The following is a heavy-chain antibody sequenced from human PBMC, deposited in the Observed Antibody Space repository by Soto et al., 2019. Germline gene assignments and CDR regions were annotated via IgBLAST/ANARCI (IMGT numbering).Heavy chain of an antibody. J-gene: IGHJ5*02. Sequence: ASVKVSCKASGYTFTSYAMHWVRQAPGQRLEWMGWINAGNGNTKYSQKFQGRVTITRDTSASTAYMELSSLRSEDTAVYYCARSLFHPYGDYVSYWFDPWGQGTLGTVSS. CDR1: GYTFTSYA. CDR3: ARSLFHPYGDYVSYWFDP. CDR2: INAGNGNT. V-gene: IGHV1-3*01. D-gene: IGHD4-17*01.